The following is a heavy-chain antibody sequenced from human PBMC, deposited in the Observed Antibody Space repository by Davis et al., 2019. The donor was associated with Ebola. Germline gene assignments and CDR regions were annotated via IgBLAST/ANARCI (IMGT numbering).Heavy chain of an antibody. CDR2: IYYSGSI. D-gene: IGHD4-17*01. Sequence: MPGGSLRLSCSVSAASLRRSRYYWGWIRQPPGKGLEWIASIYYSGSIYYNPSLRSRVSISIDRSKNQLSLNLDHVTVADTAVYYCARLWDGDYSSEYWGPGTLVTVSS. CDR3: ARLWDGDYSSEY. V-gene: IGHV4-39*01. J-gene: IGHJ4*02. CDR1: AASLRRSRYY.